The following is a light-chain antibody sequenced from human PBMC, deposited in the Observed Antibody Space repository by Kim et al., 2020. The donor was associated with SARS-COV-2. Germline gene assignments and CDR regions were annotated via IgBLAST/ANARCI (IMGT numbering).Light chain of an antibody. CDR1: KLGDKY. Sequence: SYELTQPPSVSVSPGQTASITCSGDKLGDKYACLYQQKPGQSPVLVIYQDSKRPSGIPERFSGSNSGNTATLTISGTQAMDEADYYCQAWDSSTYVFGTGTKVTVL. CDR2: QDS. J-gene: IGLJ1*01. V-gene: IGLV3-1*01. CDR3: QAWDSSTYV.